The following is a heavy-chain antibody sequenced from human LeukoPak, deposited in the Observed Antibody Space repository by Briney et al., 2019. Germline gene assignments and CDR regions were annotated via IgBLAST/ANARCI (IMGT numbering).Heavy chain of an antibody. CDR3: AREVPGGDLFDY. V-gene: IGHV4-59*01. CDR1: GGSISSYY. D-gene: IGHD2-21*02. CDR2: IYYSGST. J-gene: IGHJ4*02. Sequence: ASETLSLTCTVSGGSISSYYWSWIRQPPGKGLEWIGYIYYSGSTNYNPSLKSRVTISVDTSKNQFSLKLSSVTAADTAVYYCAREVPGGDLFDYWGQGTLVTVSS.